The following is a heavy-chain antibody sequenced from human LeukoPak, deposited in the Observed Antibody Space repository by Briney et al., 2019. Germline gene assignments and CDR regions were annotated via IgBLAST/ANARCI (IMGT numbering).Heavy chain of an antibody. Sequence: SETLSLTCTVSGGSISSGSYYWSWIRQPPGKGLEWIGNIYYSGSANHNPSLKSRVTITRDTSKNQFSLKLTSVTTADTAVYYCARAGGVKTAALDLDYWGQGTLVTVSS. V-gene: IGHV4-61*01. J-gene: IGHJ4*02. CDR2: IYYSGSA. D-gene: IGHD6-25*01. CDR3: ARAGGVKTAALDLDY. CDR1: GGSISSGSYY.